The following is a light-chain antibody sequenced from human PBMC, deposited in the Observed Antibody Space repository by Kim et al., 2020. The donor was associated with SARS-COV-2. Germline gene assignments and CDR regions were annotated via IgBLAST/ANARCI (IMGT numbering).Light chain of an antibody. CDR2: EDN. J-gene: IGLJ3*02. V-gene: IGLV3-1*01. CDR3: QTWDSGTVV. Sequence: SYELTQPPSVSVSPGQTASITCSGDKLGYKYACWYQQKAGRSPVLVIYEDNKRPSGIPERFSGSNSGNTATLSISGTRPIDEADYYCQTWDSGTVVFGGGTQLTVL. CDR1: KLGYKY.